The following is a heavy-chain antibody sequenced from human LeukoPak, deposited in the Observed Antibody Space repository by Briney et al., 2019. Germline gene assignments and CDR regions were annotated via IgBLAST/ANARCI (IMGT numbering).Heavy chain of an antibody. D-gene: IGHD3-3*01. J-gene: IGHJ4*02. CDR2: INHSGST. V-gene: IGHV4-30-4*01. Sequence: SQTLSLTCTVSGGSISSGDYYWSWIRQPPGKGPEWIGEINHSGSTNYNPSLKSRVTISVDTSKNQFSLKLSSVTAADTAVYYCARRTRGFDYWGQGTLVTVSS. CDR1: GGSISSGDYY. CDR3: ARRTRGFDY.